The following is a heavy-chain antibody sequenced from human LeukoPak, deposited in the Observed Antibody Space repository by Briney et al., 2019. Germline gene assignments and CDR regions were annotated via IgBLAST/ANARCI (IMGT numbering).Heavy chain of an antibody. CDR3: TAGTGGFVDY. Sequence: SVKVSCKASGGTFSSYAISWVRQAPGQGLEWMGRTIPIFGTANYAQKFQGRVTITTDESTSTAYMELSSLRSEDTAVYYCTAGTGGFVDYWGQGTLVTVSS. J-gene: IGHJ4*02. CDR2: TIPIFGTA. D-gene: IGHD6-13*01. V-gene: IGHV1-69*05. CDR1: GGTFSSYA.